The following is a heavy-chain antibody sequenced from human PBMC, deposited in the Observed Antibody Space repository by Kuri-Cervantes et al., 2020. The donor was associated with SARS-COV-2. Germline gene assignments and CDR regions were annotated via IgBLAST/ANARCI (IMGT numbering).Heavy chain of an antibody. V-gene: IGHV3-49*03. CDR1: GFTFGDYA. CDR3: ARSWRGNHYAMDV. J-gene: IGHJ6*02. D-gene: IGHD3-3*01. Sequence: GESLKISCASSGFTFGDYAMSWFRQAPGKGLEWVGFIKIKTFGETREYAASVKGRFTISRDDSKNIAYLQMNSLKSDDTGMYFCARSWRGNHYAMDVWGQGTTVTVSS. CDR2: IKIKTFGETR.